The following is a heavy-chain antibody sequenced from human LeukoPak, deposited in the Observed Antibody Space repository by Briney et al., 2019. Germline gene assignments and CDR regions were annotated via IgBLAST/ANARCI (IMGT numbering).Heavy chain of an antibody. CDR3: ARHFAYSSSSYFDY. V-gene: IGHV4-59*08. Sequence: GSLRLSCAASGFTFSSYSMNWVRQAPGRGLGWIGYVYYTGSTNYNPSLKSRVTIFEDKSKNQFSLRLSSVTVADTAVYYCARHFAYSSSSYFDYWGQGNLVTVSS. CDR2: VYYTGST. CDR1: GFTFSSYS. J-gene: IGHJ4*02. D-gene: IGHD6-6*01.